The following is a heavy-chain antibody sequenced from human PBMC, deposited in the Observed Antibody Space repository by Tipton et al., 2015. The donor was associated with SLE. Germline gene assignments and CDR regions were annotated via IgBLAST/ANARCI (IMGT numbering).Heavy chain of an antibody. CDR1: GGSFNMNY. Sequence: LRLSCSVSGGSFNMNYWTWIRQLPGQGLEWIGSISYTGSTKYSPSLKSRLTISLDTSKNQFSLKLNSVTAADTAVYYCARGRIYDNSDYPYYFDYWGQGTLLTVSS. V-gene: IGHV4-59*01. CDR2: ISYTGST. D-gene: IGHD3-22*01. CDR3: ARGRIYDNSDYPYYFDY. J-gene: IGHJ4*02.